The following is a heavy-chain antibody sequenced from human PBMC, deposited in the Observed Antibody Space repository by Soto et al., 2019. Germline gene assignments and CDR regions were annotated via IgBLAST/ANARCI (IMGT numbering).Heavy chain of an antibody. CDR3: GKGVTAMFDP. V-gene: IGHV4-59*01. CDR1: GGSISSYY. CDR2: VDYTGRT. J-gene: IGHJ5*02. D-gene: IGHD2-21*02. Sequence: QVQLQESGPGLVKPSETLSLTCTASGGSISSYYWSWVRQPPGKGLEWIGYVDYTGRTNSNPSLKRRVTISVDTSKNHFSLNLISVTAADTAVYYCGKGVTAMFDPWGQGTLVTVSS.